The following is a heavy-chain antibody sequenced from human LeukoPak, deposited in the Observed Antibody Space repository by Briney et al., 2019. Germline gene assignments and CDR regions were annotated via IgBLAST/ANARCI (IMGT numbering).Heavy chain of an antibody. V-gene: IGHV2-5*02. CDR3: AQSYYDFRSGYYGQRSWWFDP. CDR1: GFSLNSNGVG. CDR2: IYWDDNQ. D-gene: IGHD3-3*01. J-gene: IGHJ5*02. Sequence: SGPTLVNPTQTLTLTCTFSGFSLNSNGVGVGWIRRPPGKALEWLALIYWDDNQRYSPSLRSRLTVTKDTSKNQVVLRMTNMGPVDTATYYCAQSYYDFRSGYYGQRSWWFDPWGQGTLVTVSS.